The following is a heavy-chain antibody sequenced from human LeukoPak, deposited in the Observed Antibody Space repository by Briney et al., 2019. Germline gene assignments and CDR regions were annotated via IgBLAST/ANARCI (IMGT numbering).Heavy chain of an antibody. Sequence: ASVKVSCKASGYTFSDYYIHWVRQAPGQGLEWMGIINPSGGSTSYAQKFQGRVTMTRDTSTSTVYMELSSLRSEDTAVYYCARAPLSPYGDLDYWGQGTLVTVSS. CDR1: GYTFSDYY. D-gene: IGHD4-17*01. CDR2: INPSGGST. CDR3: ARAPLSPYGDLDY. J-gene: IGHJ4*02. V-gene: IGHV1-46*01.